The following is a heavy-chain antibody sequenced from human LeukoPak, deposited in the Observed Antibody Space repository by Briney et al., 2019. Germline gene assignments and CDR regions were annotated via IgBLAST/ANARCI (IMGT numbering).Heavy chain of an antibody. Sequence: SETLSLTCPVSGCSVSSGSYYCSWPRHPPGKQLAWHGYIYYSGGTNYNPSLNSRLTISVDTSKNQFPLRLYSVTAADTAVYYCTREGRDYTWGQGTLVTVSS. D-gene: IGHD4-11*01. V-gene: IGHV4-61*01. CDR2: IYYSGGT. CDR1: GCSVSSGSYY. CDR3: TREGRDYT. J-gene: IGHJ5*02.